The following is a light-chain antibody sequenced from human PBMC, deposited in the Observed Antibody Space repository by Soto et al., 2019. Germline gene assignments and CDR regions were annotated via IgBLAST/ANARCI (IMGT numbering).Light chain of an antibody. J-gene: IGLJ1*01. CDR2: DVS. V-gene: IGLV2-11*01. CDR1: SSDVGVYNY. CDR3: CSYASSNNFV. Sequence: QSVLTQPRSVSGSPGQSVTISCTGTSSDVGVYNYVSWYQQYPGKAPKIMIYDVSKRPSGVPDRFSGSKSDNTASLTISGLQAEGEADYYCCSYASSNNFVFGTGTKVTVL.